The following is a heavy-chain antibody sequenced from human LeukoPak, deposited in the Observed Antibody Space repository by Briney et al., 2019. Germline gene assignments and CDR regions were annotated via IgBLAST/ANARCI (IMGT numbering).Heavy chain of an antibody. V-gene: IGHV1-69-2*01. D-gene: IGHD2-21*01. Sequence: ASVKVSCKASGGTFSSYAISWVRQAPGKGLEWMGLVDPEDGETIYAEKFQGRVTITADTSTDTAYMELSSLRSGDTAAYYCATLNGYCGGDCYSDAFDIWGQGTMVTVSS. CDR3: ATLNGYCGGDCYSDAFDI. CDR1: GGTFSSYA. J-gene: IGHJ3*02. CDR2: VDPEDGET.